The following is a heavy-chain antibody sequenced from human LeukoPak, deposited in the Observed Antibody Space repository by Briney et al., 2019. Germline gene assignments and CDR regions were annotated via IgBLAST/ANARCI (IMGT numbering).Heavy chain of an antibody. CDR2: IYWDDDN. CDR1: GFSLSTSGVG. J-gene: IGHJ4*02. D-gene: IGHD4-23*01. Sequence: SGPTLVNPTQTLALTCTFSGFSLSTSGVGVGWIRQPPGKALEWLALIYWDDDNRYSPSLKSRLTITKDTSKNQVVFTMTNMDPVDTATYYCTHRGSGGSFFDHWGQGALVTVSS. V-gene: IGHV2-5*02. CDR3: THRGSGGSFFDH.